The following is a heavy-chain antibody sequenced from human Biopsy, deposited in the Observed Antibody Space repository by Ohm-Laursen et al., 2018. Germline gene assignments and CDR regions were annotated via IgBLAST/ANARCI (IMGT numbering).Heavy chain of an antibody. D-gene: IGHD3-22*01. CDR2: INAKTGDT. Sequence: ASSVKVSCKASAYTFTGYHVHWVRQAPGQGLEWMGWINAKTGDTNYAQKFQGRVTMTRDTSISTAYVDLSSLRSDDTAVYYCTRGGYYYDSLAYYYWFDPWGQGTLVTVSS. CDR3: TRGGYYYDSLAYYYWFDP. CDR1: AYTFTGYH. V-gene: IGHV1-2*02. J-gene: IGHJ5*02.